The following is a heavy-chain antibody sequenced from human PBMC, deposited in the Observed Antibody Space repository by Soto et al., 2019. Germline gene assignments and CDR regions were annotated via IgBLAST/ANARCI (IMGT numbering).Heavy chain of an antibody. CDR3: ARGAGGTPPHYFDY. Sequence: QVQLVESGGGLVKPGRSLRLSCTASGFIFSDYYMNWIRQAPGKGLEWVSYISSGSTYTNYADSVKGRFTISRDNAKNSLYLQMNGLRAEDTAVYYCARGAGGTPPHYFDYWGQGTLVTVSS. CDR1: GFIFSDYY. V-gene: IGHV3-11*06. D-gene: IGHD6-13*01. J-gene: IGHJ4*02. CDR2: ISSGSTYT.